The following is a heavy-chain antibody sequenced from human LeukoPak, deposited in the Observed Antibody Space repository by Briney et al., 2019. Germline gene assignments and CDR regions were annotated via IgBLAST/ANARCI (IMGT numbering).Heavy chain of an antibody. CDR2: ISNNGDST. CDR3: AKEGGSGTYAY. J-gene: IGHJ4*02. D-gene: IGHD1-26*01. CDR1: GFTFSSSG. V-gene: IGHV3-64*01. Sequence: QTGGSLRLSCAASGFTFSSSGMHWVRQGPGKGLEYVSGISNNGDSTYYANSVKDRFTISRDNSKNTLYLQMGSLRAEDMAVYYCAKEGGSGTYAYWGQGTLVTVSS.